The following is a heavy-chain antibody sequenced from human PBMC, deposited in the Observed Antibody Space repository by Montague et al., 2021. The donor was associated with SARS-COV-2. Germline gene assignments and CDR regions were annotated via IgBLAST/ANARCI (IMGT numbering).Heavy chain of an antibody. D-gene: IGHD6-25*01. J-gene: IGHJ4*02. Sequence: TLSLTCTVSGGPISSYYWSWIRQPPGKGLEWIGYIYYSGSTNYNPSLKSRVTISVDTSKNQFSLKLSSVTAADTAVYYCAREYPGFTLDYWGQGTLVTVSS. CDR1: GGPISSYY. CDR3: AREYPGFTLDY. CDR2: IYYSGST. V-gene: IGHV4-59*01.